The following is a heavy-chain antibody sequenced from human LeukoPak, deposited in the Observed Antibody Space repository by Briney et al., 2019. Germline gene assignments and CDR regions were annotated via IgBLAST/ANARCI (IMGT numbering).Heavy chain of an antibody. CDR3: ARDITTTTYYYDSSGSSTPYYYYYMDV. CDR2: INHSGST. CDR1: GGSFSGYY. V-gene: IGHV4-34*01. J-gene: IGHJ6*03. Sequence: SETLSLTCAVYGGSFSGYYWSWLRQPPGKGLEWIGEINHSGSTNYNPSLKSRVTISVDTSKNQFSLKLSSVTAADTAVYYCARDITTTTYYYDSSGSSTPYYYYYMDVWGKGTTVTISS. D-gene: IGHD3-22*01.